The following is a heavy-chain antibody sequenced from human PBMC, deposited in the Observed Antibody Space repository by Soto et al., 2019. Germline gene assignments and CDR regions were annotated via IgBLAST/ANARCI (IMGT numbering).Heavy chain of an antibody. D-gene: IGHD1-26*01. CDR3: ARDLRRVGD. J-gene: IGHJ4*02. V-gene: IGHV3-53*01. CDR2: LYAGGTT. Sequence: GGSLRLSCAVSGFSVTSNHMSWVRQGTGKGLEWVSILYAGGTTYYADSVKGRFTISRDNSENTLFLQMNSLRDEDTAVYYCARDLRRVGDWGQGTLVTVSS. CDR1: GFSVTSNH.